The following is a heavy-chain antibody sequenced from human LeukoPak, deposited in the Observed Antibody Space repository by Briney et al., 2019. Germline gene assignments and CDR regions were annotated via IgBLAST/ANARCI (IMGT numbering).Heavy chain of an antibody. Sequence: ASVTVSCMASGGTFSSYAISWVRQPPGQGREWMGRIIPIFGTANYAQKFQGRVTITTDESTSTAYMELSSLRSEGTAVYYCARDPSSGWYLEYYFDYWGQGTLVTVSS. CDR2: IIPIFGTA. D-gene: IGHD6-19*01. CDR3: ARDPSSGWYLEYYFDY. V-gene: IGHV1-69*05. J-gene: IGHJ4*02. CDR1: GGTFSSYA.